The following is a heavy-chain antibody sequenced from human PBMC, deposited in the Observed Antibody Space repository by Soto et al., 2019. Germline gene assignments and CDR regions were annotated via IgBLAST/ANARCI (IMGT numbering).Heavy chain of an antibody. D-gene: IGHD3-3*01. CDR1: GGTLSNYA. Sequence: SVKVSCKASGGTLSNYAIAWVRLAPGQGLEWVGGVIPIFSIMKYAQKFQDRVTFTADDSTNTAYMELSSLTSEDTAVYYCARGRTIFGVVNFDYWGQGTLVTVSS. CDR3: ARGRTIFGVVNFDY. V-gene: IGHV1-69*13. CDR2: VIPIFSIM. J-gene: IGHJ4*02.